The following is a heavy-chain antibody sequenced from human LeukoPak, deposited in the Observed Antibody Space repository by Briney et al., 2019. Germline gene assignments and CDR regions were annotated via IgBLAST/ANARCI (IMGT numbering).Heavy chain of an antibody. CDR2: IEQDGSAK. CDR3: ARADYYGSILDH. V-gene: IGHV3-7*04. D-gene: IGHD3-10*01. Sequence: GGSLRRSCAASGFTFSNYWMSWVRQAPGKGLEWVANIEQDGSAKYYVLSVDGRFTVSRDNAENSLYLQMDFLTAEDTAVYYCARADYYGSILDHWGQGSLVSVSS. J-gene: IGHJ4*02. CDR1: GFTFSNYW.